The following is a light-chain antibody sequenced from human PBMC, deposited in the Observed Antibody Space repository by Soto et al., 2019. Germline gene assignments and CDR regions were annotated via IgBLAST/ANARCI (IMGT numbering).Light chain of an antibody. V-gene: IGKV1-9*01. CDR3: QQLQRTPFT. CDR1: QDISRY. CDR2: GAS. Sequence: QFTQSPSSLSASLGDRVTITCRASQDISRYLAWYQQKAGKAPKLLIYGASTLQSGVPSRFSGFGSGTEFTLTISSLQPEDFATYHCQQLQRTPFTFGPGTKVDI. J-gene: IGKJ3*01.